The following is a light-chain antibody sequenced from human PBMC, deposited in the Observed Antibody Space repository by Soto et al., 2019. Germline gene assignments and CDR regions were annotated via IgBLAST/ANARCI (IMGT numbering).Light chain of an antibody. CDR1: STDVGGYNY. CDR2: EVS. V-gene: IGLV2-14*01. Sequence: QSVLAQPSSVSGSPGQSITISCTGTSTDVGGYNYVSWYQHHPGKGPKLIIYEVSNRPSGVSDRFSGSKSGNKASLIISNLEAEDESEYYCESYTSTETSFVFATGTKVTVL. J-gene: IGLJ1*01. CDR3: ESYTSTETSFV.